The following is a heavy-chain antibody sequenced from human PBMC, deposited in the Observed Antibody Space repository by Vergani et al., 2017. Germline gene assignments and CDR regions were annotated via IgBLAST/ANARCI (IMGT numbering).Heavy chain of an antibody. CDR1: GFTVSSNY. CDR2: ISSSSSYI. J-gene: IGHJ4*02. V-gene: IGHV3-21*01. D-gene: IGHD5-12*01. CDR3: ARDVGYGSY. Sequence: EVQLVESGGGLIQPGGSLRLSCAASGFTVSSNYMSWVRQAPGKGLEWVSSISSSSSYIYYADSVKGRFTISRDNAKNSLYLQMNSLRAEDTAVYYCARDVGYGSYWGQGTLVTVSS.